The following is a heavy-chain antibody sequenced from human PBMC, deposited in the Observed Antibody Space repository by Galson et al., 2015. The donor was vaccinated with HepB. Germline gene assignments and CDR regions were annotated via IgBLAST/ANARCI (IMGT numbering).Heavy chain of an antibody. CDR3: AKDPYLYHALAGNMAGFDY. CDR1: GFTFTNFA. J-gene: IGHJ4*02. V-gene: IGHV3-30-3*01. Sequence: SLRLSCAASGFTFTNFAMHWVRQAPGKGLEWVAIISYDGNNKNYADSVKGRFTISRDISKNTLYLQMNSLRAEDTALYYCAKDPYLYHALAGNMAGFDYWGQGTLVTVSS. CDR2: ISYDGNNK. D-gene: IGHD6-19*01.